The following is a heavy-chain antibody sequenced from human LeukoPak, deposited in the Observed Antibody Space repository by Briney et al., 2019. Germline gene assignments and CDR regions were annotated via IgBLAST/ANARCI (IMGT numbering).Heavy chain of an antibody. CDR1: GLTFSDEY. J-gene: IGHJ4*02. CDR2: ISNTGDFI. CDR3: AKGSKAAASPS. D-gene: IGHD6-13*01. V-gene: IGHV3-11*01. Sequence: GGSLRLSCAASGLTFSDEYMSWIRQAPGKGLEWVSYISNTGDFIAYADSVKGRFTISRDNSKNTLYLQMNSLRAEDTAVYYCAKGSKAAASPSWGQGTLVTVSS.